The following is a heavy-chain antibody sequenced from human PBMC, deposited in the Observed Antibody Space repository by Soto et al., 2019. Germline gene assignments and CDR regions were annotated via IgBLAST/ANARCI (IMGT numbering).Heavy chain of an antibody. V-gene: IGHV3-15*07. CDR1: GFTFSNAW. CDR2: IKSKTEGGTT. D-gene: IGHD3-10*01. CDR3: TTKSVRGVIITSFHYYYGMDV. Sequence: GGSLRLSCAASGFTFSNAWMNWVRQAPGKGLEWVGRIKSKTEGGTTDYAAPVKGRFTISRDDSKNTLYLQMNSLKTEDTAVYYCTTKSVRGVIITSFHYYYGMDVWGQGTTVTVSS. J-gene: IGHJ6*02.